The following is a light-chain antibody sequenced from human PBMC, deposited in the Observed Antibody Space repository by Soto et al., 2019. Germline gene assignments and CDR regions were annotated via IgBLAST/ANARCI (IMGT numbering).Light chain of an antibody. J-gene: IGKJ1*01. Sequence: DIVLTQSPGTLSLSPGERATLSCRASQSVSSTFFAWYQQKPGQAPRLPMFGASNRATGIPDRFSGSGSGTDFTLTISRLEPEDFAMYYCQQYGTSPRGTFGQGTKVEVK. CDR3: QQYGTSPRGT. CDR1: QSVSSTF. CDR2: GAS. V-gene: IGKV3-20*01.